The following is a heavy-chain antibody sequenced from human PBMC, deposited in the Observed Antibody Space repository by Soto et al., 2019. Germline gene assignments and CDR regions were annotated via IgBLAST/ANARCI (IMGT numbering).Heavy chain of an antibody. J-gene: IGHJ6*02. CDR1: GFTFSSYT. CDR3: ARIIGYGYHYYGMDV. CDR2: ISSSTNYR. Sequence: EVQLVESGGGLVKPGGSLRLSCAASGFTFSSYTMNWVRQAPGKGLEWVSSISSSTNYRYYADSVKGRFTISRDNAKNSLYLQMNSLGAEDTAVYYCARIIGYGYHYYGMDVWGQGTTVTVSS. D-gene: IGHD5-18*01. V-gene: IGHV3-21*01.